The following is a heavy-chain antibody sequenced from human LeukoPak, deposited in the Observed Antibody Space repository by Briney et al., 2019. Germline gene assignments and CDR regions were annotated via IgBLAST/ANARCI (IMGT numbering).Heavy chain of an antibody. CDR1: GYSFTSYW. CDR3: ARHHYDFWSGYSYPIDY. V-gene: IGHV5-51*01. J-gene: IGHJ4*02. D-gene: IGHD3-3*01. CDR2: IYPGDSDT. Sequence: GESLKISCKGSGYSFTSYWIVWVRQMPGKGLEWMGIIYPGDSDTRYSPSFQGQVTISADKSISTAYLQWSSLKASDTAMYYCARHHYDFWSGYSYPIDYWGQGTLVTVSS.